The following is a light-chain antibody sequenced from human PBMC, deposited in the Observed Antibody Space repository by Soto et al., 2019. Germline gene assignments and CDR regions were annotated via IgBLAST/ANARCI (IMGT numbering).Light chain of an antibody. CDR1: QTISSW. J-gene: IGKJ1*01. V-gene: IGKV1-5*03. CDR2: KAS. Sequence: DIQMTQSPSTLSGSVGDRVTITCRASQTISSWLAWYQKKPGKAPKLLIYKASTLKSGVPSRFSGSGSGTEFTLTISSLQPDDFATYYCQHYNSYSAAFGQGTKVELK. CDR3: QHYNSYSAA.